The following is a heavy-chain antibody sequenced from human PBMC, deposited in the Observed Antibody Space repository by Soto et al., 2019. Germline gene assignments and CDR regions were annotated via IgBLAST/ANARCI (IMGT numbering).Heavy chain of an antibody. V-gene: IGHV5-51*01. CDR1: GYNFINYW. CDR3: ARRRVGESRGFDY. D-gene: IGHD3-10*01. J-gene: IGHJ4*02. CDR2: IYPADSDT. Sequence: GESLKISCEGSGYNFINYWIGWVRQMPGKGLEWMGIIYPADSDTRYSPSFQGQVTISVDKSISTAYLQWSSLTTSDTAMYYCARRRVGESRGFDYWGQGTLVTVSS.